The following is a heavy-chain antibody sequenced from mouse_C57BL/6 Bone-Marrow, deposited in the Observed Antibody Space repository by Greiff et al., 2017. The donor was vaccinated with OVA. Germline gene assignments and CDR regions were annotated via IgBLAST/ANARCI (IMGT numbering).Heavy chain of an antibody. D-gene: IGHD4-1*01. CDR3: AREKGTGTPY. Sequence: EVKLMESGGGLVKPGGSLKLSCAASGFTFSSYAMSWVRQTPEKRLEWVATISDGGSYTYYPDNVKGRFTISRDNAKNNLYLQMSHLKSEDTAMYYCAREKGTGTPYWGQGTLVTVSA. J-gene: IGHJ3*01. V-gene: IGHV5-4*01. CDR1: GFTFSSYA. CDR2: ISDGGSYT.